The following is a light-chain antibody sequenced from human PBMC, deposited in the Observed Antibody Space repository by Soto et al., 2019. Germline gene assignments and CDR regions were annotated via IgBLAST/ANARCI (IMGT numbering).Light chain of an antibody. CDR3: QQSGSSLWT. CDR1: QSVSSSS. CDR2: GTS. V-gene: IGKV3-20*01. Sequence: EIVLTQSPGTLSLSPGERATLSCTASQSVSSSSLVWYQQKPGRAPRLIIYGTSSRATGIPDRFSGSGSGTDFTLTISRLEPEDVAVYYCQQSGSSLWTLGQGTKVDIK. J-gene: IGKJ1*01.